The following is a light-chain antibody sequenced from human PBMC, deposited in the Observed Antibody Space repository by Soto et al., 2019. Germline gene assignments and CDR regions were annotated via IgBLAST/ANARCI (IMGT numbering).Light chain of an antibody. Sequence: QSVLTQPASVSGSPGQSITISCTGTSSDIGAYNVVSWYQQHPGKAPKLMLYDVNIRPSGVSNRFSGSKSGNTASLTISGLQAEDEADYYCTSWTTSTTMIFGGGTPVTVL. CDR2: DVN. CDR3: TSWTTSTTMI. CDR1: SSDIGAYNV. J-gene: IGLJ2*01. V-gene: IGLV2-14*03.